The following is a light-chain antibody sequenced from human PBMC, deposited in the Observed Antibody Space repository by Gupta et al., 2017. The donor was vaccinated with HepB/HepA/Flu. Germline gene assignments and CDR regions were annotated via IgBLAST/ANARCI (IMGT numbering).Light chain of an antibody. Sequence: EIVLTQSPATLSLSPGERATLSCRASQNIITYLAWYQQKPGQAPRLLIYDASDKATGIPARFRGSGSGTDFTLTISSLEPEDFAVYYCQQRSNWPLTCGGETKVEIK. CDR3: QQRSNWPLT. CDR2: DAS. CDR1: QNIITY. J-gene: IGKJ4*01. V-gene: IGKV3-11*01.